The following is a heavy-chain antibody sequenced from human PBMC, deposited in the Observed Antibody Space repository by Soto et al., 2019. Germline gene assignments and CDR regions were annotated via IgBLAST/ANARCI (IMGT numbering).Heavy chain of an antibody. D-gene: IGHD3-10*01. Sequence: GGSLRLSCAASGFTFSSYAMSWVRQAPGKGLEWVSAISGSGGSTYYADSVKGRFTISRDNSKNTLYLQMNSLRAEDTAVYYCVKNMVRGSFVYWGQGTLVTVSS. J-gene: IGHJ4*02. CDR3: VKNMVRGSFVY. CDR2: ISGSGGST. V-gene: IGHV3-23*01. CDR1: GFTFSSYA.